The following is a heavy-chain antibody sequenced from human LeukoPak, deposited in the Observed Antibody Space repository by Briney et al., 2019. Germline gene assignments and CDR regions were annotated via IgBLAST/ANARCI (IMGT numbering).Heavy chain of an antibody. CDR3: ASEVVPAATRSSAFDI. D-gene: IGHD2-2*01. CDR2: IYYSGST. V-gene: IGHV4-39*01. J-gene: IGHJ3*02. Sequence: PSETLSLTCIVSGGSISSSSYYWGWIRQPPGKGLEWIGSIYYSGSTYYNPSLKSRVTISVDTSKNQFSLKLSSVTAADTAVYYCASEVVPAATRSSAFDIWGQGTMVTVSS. CDR1: GGSISSSSYY.